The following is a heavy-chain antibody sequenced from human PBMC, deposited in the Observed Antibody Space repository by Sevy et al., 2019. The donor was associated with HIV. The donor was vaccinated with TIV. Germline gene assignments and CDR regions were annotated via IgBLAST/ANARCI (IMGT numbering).Heavy chain of an antibody. J-gene: IGHJ6*02. Sequence: SETLSLTCSVSGGSISSGDYYWSWIRQPPGKGLEWIGYIYYSGSTYYNPSLKSRVTFSVDTSKNQFSLKLSSLTAADTAVYFCARVVFTMLRGALYDMDVWGQGTTLTVSS. V-gene: IGHV4-30-4*01. CDR1: GGSISSGDYY. D-gene: IGHD3-10*01. CDR2: IYYSGST. CDR3: ARVVFTMLRGALYDMDV.